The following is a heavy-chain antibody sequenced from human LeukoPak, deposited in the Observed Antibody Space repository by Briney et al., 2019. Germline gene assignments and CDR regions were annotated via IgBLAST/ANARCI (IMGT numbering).Heavy chain of an antibody. J-gene: IGHJ6*03. CDR1: GGSISSHY. Sequence: SETLSLTCTVSGGSISSHYWSWIRQPPGKGLEWIGYIYYSGSTNYNPSLKSRVTISVDTSKNQFSLKLSSVTAADTAVYYCARDHYYYYMDVWGKGTTVTVSS. CDR2: IYYSGST. V-gene: IGHV4-59*11. CDR3: ARDHYYYYMDV.